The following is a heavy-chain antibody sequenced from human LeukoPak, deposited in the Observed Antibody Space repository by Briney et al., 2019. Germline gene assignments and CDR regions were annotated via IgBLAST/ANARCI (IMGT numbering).Heavy chain of an antibody. CDR1: GGTFSSYA. J-gene: IGHJ4*02. CDR3: ASRFCTYYYDSSGCGGLDY. V-gene: IGHV1-69*05. D-gene: IGHD3-22*01. Sequence: SVKLSCKASGGTFSSYAISWVRQAPGQGLEWMGGIIPIFGTANYAQKFQSRVTITTDESTSTAYMELSSLRSRDTAVYYCASRFCTYYYDSSGCGGLDYWGQGTLVTVSS. CDR2: IIPIFGTA.